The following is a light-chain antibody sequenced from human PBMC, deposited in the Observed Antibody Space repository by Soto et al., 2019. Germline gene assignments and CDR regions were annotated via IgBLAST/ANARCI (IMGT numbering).Light chain of an antibody. J-gene: IGKJ5*01. CDR1: QSSSRW. CDR2: DAS. V-gene: IGKV1-5*01. CDR3: QQYNSFSLIT. Sequence: DIHITQSPSTLSAPLRDTLTITCRASQSSSRWLAWYQQKPGKAPKILISDASILENGVPSRFSGTGSWTEVTLPISNLQPDEFATYFCQQYNSFSLITFGQGTRLEIK.